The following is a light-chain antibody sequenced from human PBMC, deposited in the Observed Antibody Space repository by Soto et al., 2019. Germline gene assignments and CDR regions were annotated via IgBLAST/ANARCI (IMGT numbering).Light chain of an antibody. V-gene: IGKV1-39*01. CDR2: SSS. J-gene: IGKJ1*01. Sequence: DIQMTQSPSTLPASVEDRVTITCRASQSISSWLAWYQQKPGKAPNLLIYSSSTLQSGVPSRFSGSGSGTDFTLTISSLQPEDFATYYCQQSFSSRWTFGQGTKVDIK. CDR1: QSISSW. CDR3: QQSFSSRWT.